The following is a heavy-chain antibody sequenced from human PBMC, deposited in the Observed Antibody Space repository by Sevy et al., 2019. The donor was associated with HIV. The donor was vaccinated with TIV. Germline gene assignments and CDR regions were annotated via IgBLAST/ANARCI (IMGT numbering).Heavy chain of an antibody. V-gene: IGHV3-30*18. CDR2: ISYDGSNK. CDR1: GFTFSSYG. D-gene: IGHD6-13*01. J-gene: IGHJ4*02. Sequence: GGSLRLSCAASGFTFSSYGMHWVRQAPGKGLEWVAVISYDGSNKYYADSVKGRFTISRDNSKNTLYLQMNSLRAEDTAVYYCAKAETWQQLSRLDYWGQGTLVTISS. CDR3: AKAETWQQLSRLDY.